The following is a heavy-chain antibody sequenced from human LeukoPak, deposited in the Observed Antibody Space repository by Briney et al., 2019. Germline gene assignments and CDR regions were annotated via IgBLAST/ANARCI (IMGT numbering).Heavy chain of an antibody. D-gene: IGHD4-17*01. CDR2: IKQDGSEK. V-gene: IGHV3-7*01. Sequence: GGSLRLSCAASGFTFSSYWMSWVRQAPGKGLEWAASIKQDGSEKYYVDSVKGQFTISRDNAKNSLYLQMNSLRAEDTALYYCARAPGEGWFDPWGQGTLVTVSS. CDR3: ARAPGEGWFDP. CDR1: GFTFSSYW. J-gene: IGHJ5*02.